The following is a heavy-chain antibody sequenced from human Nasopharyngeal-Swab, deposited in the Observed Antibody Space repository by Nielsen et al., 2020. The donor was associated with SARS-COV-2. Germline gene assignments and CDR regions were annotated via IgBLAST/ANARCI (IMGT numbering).Heavy chain of an antibody. J-gene: IGHJ4*02. V-gene: IGHV3-33*01. CDR2: IWYDGSNK. CDR1: GFTFSSYG. Sequence: GESLKISCAASGFTFSSYGMHWVRQAPGKGLEWAAVIWYDGSNKYYADSVKGRFTISRDNSKNTLYLQMNSLRAEDTAVYYCARDIGVGATPQDYWGQGTLVTVSS. D-gene: IGHD1-26*01. CDR3: ARDIGVGATPQDY.